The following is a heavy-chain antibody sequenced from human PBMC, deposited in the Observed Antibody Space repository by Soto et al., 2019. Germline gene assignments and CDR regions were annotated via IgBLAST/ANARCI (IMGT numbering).Heavy chain of an antibody. CDR3: ARVDSSGYYYGLFWFDP. CDR2: IYYSGST. J-gene: IGHJ5*02. V-gene: IGHV4-31*03. CDR1: GGSISSGGYY. Sequence: SETLSLTCTVSGGSISSGGYYWSWIRQHPGKGLEWIGYIYYSGSTYYNPSLKSRVTISVDTSKNQFSLKLSSVTAADTAVYYCARVDSSGYYYGLFWFDPWGQGTLVTVSS. D-gene: IGHD3-22*01.